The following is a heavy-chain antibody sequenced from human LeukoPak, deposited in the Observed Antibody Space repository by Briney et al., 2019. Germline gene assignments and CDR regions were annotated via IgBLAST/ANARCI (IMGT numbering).Heavy chain of an antibody. CDR2: IREDGSGK. J-gene: IGHJ4*02. D-gene: IGHD5-24*01. Sequence: GGSLRLSCAASGFSFSNYWMTWVRQAPGNGLEWVARIREDGSGKYYVDSVKGRFTISRDNAKNSLSLQMNSLRAEDTALYYCARDVGYNRFDRWGQGTLVTVSS. V-gene: IGHV3-7*01. CDR1: GFSFSNYW. CDR3: ARDVGYNRFDR.